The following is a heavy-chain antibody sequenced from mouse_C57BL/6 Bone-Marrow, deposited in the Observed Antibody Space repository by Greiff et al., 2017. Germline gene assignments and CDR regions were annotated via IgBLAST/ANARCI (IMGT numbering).Heavy chain of an antibody. D-gene: IGHD4-1*01. J-gene: IGHJ3*01. CDR3: ASSNWESY. Sequence: EVQGVESGPVLVKPGASVKMSCKASGYTFTDYYMNWVKQSHGKSLEWIGVINPYNGGTSYNQKFKGKATLTVDKSSSTAYMELNSLTSEDSAVYYCASSNWESYWGQGTLVTVSA. CDR1: GYTFTDYY. CDR2: INPYNGGT. V-gene: IGHV1-19*01.